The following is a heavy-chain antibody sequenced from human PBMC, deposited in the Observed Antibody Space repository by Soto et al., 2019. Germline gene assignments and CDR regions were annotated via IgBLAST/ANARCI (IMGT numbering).Heavy chain of an antibody. J-gene: IGHJ4*02. V-gene: IGHV1-69*06. CDR1: GGTFSSYA. CDR3: ARGAHGGYSPNFDY. D-gene: IGHD3-22*01. Sequence: SVKVSCKASGGTFSSYATSWVRQAPGQGLEWMGGIIPIFGTANYAQKFQGRVTITADKSTSTAYMELSSLRSEDTAVYYCARGAHGGYSPNFDYWGQGTLVTVSS. CDR2: IIPIFGTA.